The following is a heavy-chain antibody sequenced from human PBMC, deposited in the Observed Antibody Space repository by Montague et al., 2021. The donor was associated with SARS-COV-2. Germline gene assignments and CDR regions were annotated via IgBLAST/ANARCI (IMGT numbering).Heavy chain of an antibody. CDR2: IFKSGTA. CDR3: ARGFTTVLYPYWFDL. Sequence: TLSLTCTVYGDSINTGNFYWSWIRQPAGKQLEWNGRIFKSGTANYNPPLKGRVTITMDTSKNEFSLKLRDVTAADTAMYCCARGFTTVLYPYWFDLWGQGALVTVSS. V-gene: IGHV4-61*02. D-gene: IGHD2-8*01. CDR1: GDSINTGNFY. J-gene: IGHJ5*02.